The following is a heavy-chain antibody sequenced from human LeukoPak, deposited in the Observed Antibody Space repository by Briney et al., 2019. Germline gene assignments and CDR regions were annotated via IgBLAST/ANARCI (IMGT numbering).Heavy chain of an antibody. CDR3: AKRLYGDYYGLDV. CDR2: ISGSGGST. D-gene: IGHD4-17*01. V-gene: IGHV3-23*01. CDR1: GFTFSSYA. J-gene: IGHJ6*02. Sequence: GGSLRLSCAASGFTFSSYAMSWVRQAPGKGLEWVSAISGSGGSTYYADSVKGRFTISRDNSKNILYLQLNSLRAEDTAVYYCAKRLYGDYYGLDVWGQGTTVTVSS.